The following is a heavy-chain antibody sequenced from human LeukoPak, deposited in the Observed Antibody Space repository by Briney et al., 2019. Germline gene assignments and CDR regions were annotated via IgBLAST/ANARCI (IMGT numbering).Heavy chain of an antibody. V-gene: IGHV4-34*01. CDR1: GESFSGYY. Sequence: SETLSLTCAVYGESFSGYYWNWIRQPPGKGLEWIGEINHSGSANYNPSLKSRVTMSVDTSKNQFSLNLNSVTAADTAVYYCARGGYYDSGSNFKYWGQGILVTVSS. D-gene: IGHD3-10*01. CDR2: INHSGSA. CDR3: ARGGYYDSGSNFKY. J-gene: IGHJ4*02.